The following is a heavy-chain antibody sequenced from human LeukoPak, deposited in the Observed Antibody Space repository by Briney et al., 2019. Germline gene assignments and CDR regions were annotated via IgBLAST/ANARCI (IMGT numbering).Heavy chain of an antibody. V-gene: IGHV4-59*11. CDR1: GGSISSHY. CDR2: IYYSGST. Sequence: SETLSLTRTVSGGSISSHYWSWIRQPPGKGLEWIGYIYYSGSTNYNPSLKSRVTISVDTSKNQFSLKLSSVTAADTAVYYCARAVYYDFWSGFYSMDVWGKGTTVTVSS. J-gene: IGHJ6*03. CDR3: ARAVYYDFWSGFYSMDV. D-gene: IGHD3-3*01.